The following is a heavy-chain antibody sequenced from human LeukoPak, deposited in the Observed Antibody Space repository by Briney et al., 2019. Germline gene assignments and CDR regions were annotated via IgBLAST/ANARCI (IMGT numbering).Heavy chain of an antibody. CDR2: IRSKANSYAT. D-gene: IGHD3-10*01. CDR3: TSRTSYYGSGSSFDY. CDR1: GFTFSGSA. J-gene: IGHJ4*02. V-gene: IGHV3-73*01. Sequence: GGSLRLSCAASGFTFSGSAMHWVRQASGKGLEWVGRIRSKANSYATAYAASVKGRFTISRDDSKNTAYLQMNSLKTEDTAVYYCTSRTSYYGSGSSFDYWGQGTLVTVSS.